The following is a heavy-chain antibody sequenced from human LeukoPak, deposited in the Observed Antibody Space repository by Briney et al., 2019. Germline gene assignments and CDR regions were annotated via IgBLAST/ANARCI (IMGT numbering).Heavy chain of an antibody. CDR1: GFTFNTYS. V-gene: IGHV3-48*04. J-gene: IGHJ4*02. Sequence: GGSLRPSCAASGFTFNTYSMNWVRQAPGKGLEWVSYISSSGSTIHYADSAKGRFTISRDNAKNSLYLQMNSLRADDTAVYYCARDWGYDSRGCPDYWGQGTLVTVSS. CDR2: ISSSGSTI. CDR3: ARDWGYDSRGCPDY. D-gene: IGHD3-22*01.